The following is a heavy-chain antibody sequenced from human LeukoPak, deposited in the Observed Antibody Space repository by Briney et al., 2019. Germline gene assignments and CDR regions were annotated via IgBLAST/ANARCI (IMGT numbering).Heavy chain of an antibody. CDR1: GFTFTSYP. J-gene: IGHJ4*02. CDR2: INQDGGTT. D-gene: IGHD2-15*01. V-gene: IGHV3-64*01. Sequence: GGSLRLSCVGSGFTFTSYPMYWVRQAPGKGLEYVSAINQDGGTTYYANSVKGRFTISRVNSENTLYLQMGSLRTEDMAVYYCARRYCSGPNCYAFDYWGQGTLVTVSS. CDR3: ARRYCSGPNCYAFDY.